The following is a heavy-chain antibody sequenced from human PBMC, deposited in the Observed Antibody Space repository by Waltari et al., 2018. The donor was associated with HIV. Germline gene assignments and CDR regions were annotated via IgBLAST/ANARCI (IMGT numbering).Heavy chain of an antibody. J-gene: IGHJ3*02. CDR2: ISFEGSSA. CDR1: GFPSCRYA. Sequence: QDQLVESGGGVVQPGRSLRLSCAASGFPSCRYAMHWVCQAPGKGLEWVAVISFEGSSAYYADSVKGRFTISKDNPKNTLYLQMKSLITEDTAVYFCARDSLYSDSSGYYFRPFDMWGQGTMVTVSS. CDR3: ARDSLYSDSSGYYFRPFDM. V-gene: IGHV3-30-3*01. D-gene: IGHD3-22*01.